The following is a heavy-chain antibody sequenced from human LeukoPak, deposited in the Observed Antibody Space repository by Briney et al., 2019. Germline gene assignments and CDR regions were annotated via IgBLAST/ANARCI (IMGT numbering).Heavy chain of an antibody. CDR2: INHSGST. D-gene: IGHD5-18*01. J-gene: IGHJ4*02. V-gene: IGHV4-34*01. CDR3: ARVGGGDTAMATADYFDY. CDR1: GGSFSGYY. Sequence: PSETLSLTCAVYGGSFSGYYWSWIRQPPGKGLEWIGEINHSGSTNYNPSLKSRVTISVDTSKNQFSLKLSSVTAADTAVYYCARVGGGDTAMATADYFDYWGQGTLVTVSS.